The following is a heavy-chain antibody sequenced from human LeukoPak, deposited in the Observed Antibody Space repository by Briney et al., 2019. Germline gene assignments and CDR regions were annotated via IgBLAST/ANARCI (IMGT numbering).Heavy chain of an antibody. CDR1: GFTFTNYA. CDR3: AKWGNYDILTGYYVPDY. J-gene: IGHJ4*02. CDR2: ITGSDGTS. Sequence: GTSLRLSCVASGFTFTNYAMSWVRQAPGKGLEWVSAITGSDGTSHYADSVRGRFTISRDNSKNTLYLQVNSLRAEDTAVYYCAKWGNYDILTGYYVPDYWGQGTLVTVSS. V-gene: IGHV3-23*01. D-gene: IGHD3-9*01.